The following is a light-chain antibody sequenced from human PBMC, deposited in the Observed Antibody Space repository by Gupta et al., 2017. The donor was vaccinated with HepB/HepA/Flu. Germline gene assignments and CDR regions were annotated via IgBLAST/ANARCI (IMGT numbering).Light chain of an antibody. Sequence: EIVLTQSPGPLRLSPGERATLSCRTSQSVSRNYIAWYQQKPGQAPRLLIYGASSRAPGIPDRFSGSGSGTDFTLTISRLEPEDFAVFYCQLSRTFGQGTKVEIK. CDR3: QLSRT. CDR1: QSVSRNY. V-gene: IGKV3-20*01. J-gene: IGKJ1*01. CDR2: GAS.